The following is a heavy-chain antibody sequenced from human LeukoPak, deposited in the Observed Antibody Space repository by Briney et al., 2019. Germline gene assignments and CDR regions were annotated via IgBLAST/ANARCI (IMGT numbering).Heavy chain of an antibody. CDR3: ARDPRGSSGWYLRPDAFDI. CDR2: IYTSGST. D-gene: IGHD6-19*01. J-gene: IGHJ3*02. Sequence: PSETLSLTCTVSGGSISSGSYYWRWLRQPAGKGLEWIGRIYTSGSTNYNPSLKSRVTISVDTSKNQFSLKLSSVTAADTAVYYCARDPRGSSGWYLRPDAFDIWGQGTMVTVSS. CDR1: GGSISSGSYY. V-gene: IGHV4-61*02.